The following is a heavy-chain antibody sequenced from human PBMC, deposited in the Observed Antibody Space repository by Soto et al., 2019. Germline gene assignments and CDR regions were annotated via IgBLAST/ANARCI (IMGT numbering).Heavy chain of an antibody. D-gene: IGHD1-26*01. CDR1: GYSLTVLS. J-gene: IGHJ4*02. CDR2: FDPEDGET. Sequence: EASVKVSCKVSGYSLTVLSMHWVRQAPGKGLEWMGGFDPEDGETIYAQKFQGRVTMTEDTSTDTAYMELSSLRSEDTAVYYCATVRGSIVGATLFHYWGQGTLVTVSS. V-gene: IGHV1-24*01. CDR3: ATVRGSIVGATLFHY.